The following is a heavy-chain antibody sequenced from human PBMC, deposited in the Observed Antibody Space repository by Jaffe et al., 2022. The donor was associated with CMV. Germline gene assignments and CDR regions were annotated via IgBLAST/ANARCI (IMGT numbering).Heavy chain of an antibody. D-gene: IGHD5-18*01. Sequence: EVQLVESGGGLVKPGGSLRLSCAASGFTFSSYSMNWVRQAPGKGLEWVSSISSSSSYIYYADSVKGRFTISRDNAKNSLYLQMNSLRAEDTAVYYCARDFSGTAMVNGPGGPWFDPWGQGTLVTVSS. CDR3: ARDFSGTAMVNGPGGPWFDP. CDR1: GFTFSSYS. J-gene: IGHJ5*02. CDR2: ISSSSSYI. V-gene: IGHV3-21*01.